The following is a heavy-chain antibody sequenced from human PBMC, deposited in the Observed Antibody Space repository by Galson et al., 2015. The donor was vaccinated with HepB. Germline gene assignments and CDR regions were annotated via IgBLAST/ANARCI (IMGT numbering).Heavy chain of an antibody. D-gene: IGHD3-10*01. Sequence: SLRLSCAASGFTFSSYGMHWVRPAPGKGLEWVAVIWYDGSNKYYAGSVKGRFTISRDNSKNTLYLQMNSLRAEDTAVYYCAKDRSRGLITMVRGPVNWGQLTLVTVSS. J-gene: IGHJ4*02. CDR1: GFTFSSYG. CDR3: AKDRSRGLITMVRGPVN. V-gene: IGHV3-33*06. CDR2: IWYDGSNK.